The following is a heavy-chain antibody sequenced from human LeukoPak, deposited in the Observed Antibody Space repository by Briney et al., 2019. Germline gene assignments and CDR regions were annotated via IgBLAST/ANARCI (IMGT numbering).Heavy chain of an antibody. CDR3: AKDNMKAIAAAGTGLGQ. D-gene: IGHD6-13*01. CDR2: ISGGGGST. Sequence: PVGSLRLSCAASGFTFSSYAMSWVRQAPGKGLEWVSAISGGGGSTYYADSVKGRFTISRDSSNNTLYLQMNSLRAEDTAVYYCAKDNMKAIAAAGTGLGQWGQGTLVTVSS. V-gene: IGHV3-23*01. J-gene: IGHJ4*02. CDR1: GFTFSSYA.